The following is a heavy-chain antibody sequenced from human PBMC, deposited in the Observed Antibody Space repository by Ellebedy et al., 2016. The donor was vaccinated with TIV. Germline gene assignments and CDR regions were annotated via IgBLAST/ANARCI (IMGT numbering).Heavy chain of an antibody. J-gene: IGHJ4*02. Sequence: GESLKISCAASGFNCETFAMTWVRQAPGKGLEWLSSISASADRTYYADSVEGRFTISSDNSKNTLFLQMDSLRAEDSATYYCASSDGPVSRPYYFEHWGQGTLVAVSS. CDR1: GFNCETFA. CDR3: ASSDGPVSRPYYFEH. V-gene: IGHV3-23*01. D-gene: IGHD2-15*01. CDR2: ISASADRT.